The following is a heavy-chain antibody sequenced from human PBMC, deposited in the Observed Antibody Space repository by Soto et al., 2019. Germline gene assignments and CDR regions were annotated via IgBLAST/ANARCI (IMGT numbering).Heavy chain of an antibody. CDR3: ARELAAACPFDY. J-gene: IGHJ4*02. CDR2: INPYNGNT. CDR1: GYTFTSYS. D-gene: IGHD6-13*01. Sequence: QVQLVQSGAEVKKPGASVKVSCKASGYTFTSYSISWVRQAPGQGLEWMGWINPYNGNTNYAQKLQGRVTMTTDTSTSTAYMELRSLISDDTAVYYCARELAAACPFDYWGQGTLVTVSS. V-gene: IGHV1-18*01.